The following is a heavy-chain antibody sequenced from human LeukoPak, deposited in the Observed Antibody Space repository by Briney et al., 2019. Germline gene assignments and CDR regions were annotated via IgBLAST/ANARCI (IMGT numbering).Heavy chain of an antibody. Sequence: GGSLRLSCAASGFTFSSYSMNWVRQAPGKGLEWVSSISSSSSYIHYADSVKGRFTTSRDNAKNSLYLQMNSLRAEDTAVYYCASEYYDILTGYYWGQGTLVTVSS. CDR2: ISSSSSYI. CDR1: GFTFSSYS. D-gene: IGHD3-9*01. CDR3: ASEYYDILTGYY. J-gene: IGHJ4*02. V-gene: IGHV3-21*01.